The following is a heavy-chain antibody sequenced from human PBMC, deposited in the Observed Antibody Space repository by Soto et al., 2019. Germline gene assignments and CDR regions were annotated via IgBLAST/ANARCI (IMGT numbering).Heavy chain of an antibody. Sequence: PGGSQRLFCAASGFSFTDYAIHCVRQAPGKGLEGVAVIWHDGTNEYYAESVKGRFTISRDTSKKTVYLQMNSLRGDDTAVYYRARDRVYHILTRRALVYFEYWVQGMQVTVSS. CDR1: GFSFTDYA. CDR2: IWHDGTNE. V-gene: IGHV3-33*01. J-gene: IGHJ4*02. CDR3: ARDRVYHILTRRALVYFEY. D-gene: IGHD3-9*01.